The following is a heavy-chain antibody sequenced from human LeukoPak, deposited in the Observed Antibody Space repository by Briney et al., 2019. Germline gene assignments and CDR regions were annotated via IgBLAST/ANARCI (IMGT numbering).Heavy chain of an antibody. J-gene: IGHJ4*02. CDR1: GYTFTSYG. Sequence: ASVKVSCKASGYTFTSYGISWVRQGPGQGHERMGWISAYNGNTNYAQKLQGRVTMTTDTSTSTAYMELRSLRSDDTAVYYCARDMAVAGIAGLNWGQGTLVTVSS. V-gene: IGHV1-18*01. CDR2: ISAYNGNT. D-gene: IGHD6-19*01. CDR3: ARDMAVAGIAGLN.